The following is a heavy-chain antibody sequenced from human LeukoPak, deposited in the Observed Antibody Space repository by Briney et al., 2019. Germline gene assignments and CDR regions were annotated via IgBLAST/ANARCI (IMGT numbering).Heavy chain of an antibody. V-gene: IGHV4-34*01. CDR1: GGSFSGYY. D-gene: IGHD2-8*01. Sequence: SETLSLTCAVYGGSFSGYYWSWIRQPAGKGLEWIGEINDSGNTNCNPSLKSQVTMSVDTSKNQFSLKLTSVTAADTAVYYCARRFWSNNGRLFDYWGQGIRVTVSS. CDR3: ARRFWSNNGRLFDY. CDR2: INDSGNT. J-gene: IGHJ4*02.